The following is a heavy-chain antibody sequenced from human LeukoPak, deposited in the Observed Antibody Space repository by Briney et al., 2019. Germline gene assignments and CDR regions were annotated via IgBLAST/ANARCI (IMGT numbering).Heavy chain of an antibody. J-gene: IGHJ3*02. D-gene: IGHD3-10*01. V-gene: IGHV4-31*03. CDR2: ISYTGGT. Sequence: SETLSLTCTVSGGSVNNGPYYWSWIRQHPGKGLEWIGYISYTGGTYYNPSLESRVSMSVDTSKNQFSLKLSSVTAADTAVYYCARIRVNAFDIWGQGTMVTVSS. CDR3: ARIRVNAFDI. CDR1: GGSVNNGPYY.